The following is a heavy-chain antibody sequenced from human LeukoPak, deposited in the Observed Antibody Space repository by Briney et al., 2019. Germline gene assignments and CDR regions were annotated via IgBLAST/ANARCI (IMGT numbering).Heavy chain of an antibody. V-gene: IGHV5-51*01. J-gene: IGHJ6*03. CDR3: ARQVGYCSSTSCFPYYYYMGV. CDR2: IYPGDSDT. Sequence: GESLKISCKGSGYRFTSYWIGWVRQMPGKGLEWMGIIYPGDSDTRYSPSFQRQVTISADKSISTAYLQWSSLKASDTAMYYCARQVGYCSSTSCFPYYYYMGVWGKGTTVTVSS. D-gene: IGHD2-2*01. CDR1: GYRFTSYW.